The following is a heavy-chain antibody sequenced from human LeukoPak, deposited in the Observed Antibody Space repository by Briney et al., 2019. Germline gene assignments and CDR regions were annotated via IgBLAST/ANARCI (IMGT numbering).Heavy chain of an antibody. Sequence: PGGSPRLSCAASGFTFSSYGMHWVRQAPGKGLEWVAFIRYDGSNKYYADSVKGRFTISRDNSKNTLYLQMNSLRAEDTAVYYCAKDLLSSSSWYEGGWFDPWGQGTLVTVSS. CDR2: IRYDGSNK. D-gene: IGHD6-13*01. J-gene: IGHJ5*02. V-gene: IGHV3-30*02. CDR3: AKDLLSSSSWYEGGWFDP. CDR1: GFTFSSYG.